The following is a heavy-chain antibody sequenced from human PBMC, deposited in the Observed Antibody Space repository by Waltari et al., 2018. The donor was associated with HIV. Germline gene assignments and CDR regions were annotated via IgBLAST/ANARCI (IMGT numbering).Heavy chain of an antibody. Sequence: EEQVVESGGGLVHPGGSLRLSCAASGFSVRTTYLILVRQAPGKVLEWVSVMYSDGRTHDADSVKGRISISRDSSKNTMYLQMNNLRVEDTAVYYCARAGSGSLSDAFDIWGQGTMVTVSS. D-gene: IGHD1-26*01. CDR2: MYSDGRT. V-gene: IGHV3-66*01. CDR3: ARAGSGSLSDAFDI. CDR1: GFSVRTTY. J-gene: IGHJ3*02.